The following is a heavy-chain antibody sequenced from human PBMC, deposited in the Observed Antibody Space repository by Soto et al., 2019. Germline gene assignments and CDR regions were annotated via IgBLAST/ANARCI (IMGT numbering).Heavy chain of an antibody. CDR1: GFTFSSYG. CDR2: IWYDGSNK. Sequence: QVQLVESGGGVVQPGRSLRLSCAASGFTFSSYGMHWVRQAPGKGLEWVAVIWYDGSNKYYADSVKGRFTVSRDNSKNTLYLQMKSLRAEDTAVYYCARSPYGDYYYYYSMDVWGKGTTVTVSS. CDR3: ARSPYGDYYYYYSMDV. J-gene: IGHJ6*03. V-gene: IGHV3-33*01. D-gene: IGHD4-17*01.